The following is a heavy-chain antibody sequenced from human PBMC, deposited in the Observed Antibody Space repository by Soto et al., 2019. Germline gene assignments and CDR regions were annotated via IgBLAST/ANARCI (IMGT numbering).Heavy chain of an antibody. D-gene: IGHD5-18*01. V-gene: IGHV1-18*01. Sequence: GASVKVSCKASGYTFTSYGISWVRQAPGQGLEWMGWISAYNGNTNYAQKLQGRVTMTTDTSTSTAHMELRSLRSDDTAVYYCARAPKGQVPKQPHYYYMDVWGKGTTVTVSS. J-gene: IGHJ6*03. CDR1: GYTFTSYG. CDR3: ARAPKGQVPKQPHYYYMDV. CDR2: ISAYNGNT.